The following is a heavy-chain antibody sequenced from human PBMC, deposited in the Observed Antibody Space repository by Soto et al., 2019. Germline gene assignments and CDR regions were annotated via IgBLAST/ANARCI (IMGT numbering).Heavy chain of an antibody. Sequence: ETLSLTCTVSGGSISSYYWSWIRQAPGKGLEWVSTIISIGTTTYYADSVKGRFTISRDNSKNTLYLQMNSLRAEDTAVYYCAKDLRITMVRGVYYYYGMDVWGQGTTVTVSS. D-gene: IGHD3-10*01. V-gene: IGHV3-23*01. CDR1: GGSISSYY. CDR3: AKDLRITMVRGVYYYYGMDV. J-gene: IGHJ6*02. CDR2: IISIGTTT.